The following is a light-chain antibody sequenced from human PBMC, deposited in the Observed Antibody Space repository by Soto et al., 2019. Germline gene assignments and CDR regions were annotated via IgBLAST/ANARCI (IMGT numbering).Light chain of an antibody. Sequence: DIQMTQSPSSLSASVGDRVTITGRASQNIDIYLHWYQQKPGTAPKLLIYGASSLQSGVPSRFSGSGSGTDFTLTIRSLPPEDFATYYCQQTSNTPQTFGGGTKVEIK. V-gene: IGKV1-39*01. CDR2: GAS. CDR1: QNIDIY. J-gene: IGKJ4*01. CDR3: QQTSNTPQT.